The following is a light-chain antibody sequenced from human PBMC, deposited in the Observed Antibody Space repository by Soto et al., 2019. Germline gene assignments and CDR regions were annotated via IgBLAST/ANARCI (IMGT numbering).Light chain of an antibody. CDR2: DAS. Sequence: ESVLTQSPATLSLSPGERATLSCRASQSISSYLAWYQQKPDQAPRLLIYDASNRATGIPARFSGSGSGTDFTLTISSLEPEDFAVYYCHQRSTWPFTFGPGTKVD. CDR3: HQRSTWPFT. V-gene: IGKV3-11*01. J-gene: IGKJ3*01. CDR1: QSISSY.